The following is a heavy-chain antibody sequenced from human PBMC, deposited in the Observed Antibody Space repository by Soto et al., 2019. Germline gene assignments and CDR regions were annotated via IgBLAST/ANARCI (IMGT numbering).Heavy chain of an antibody. CDR1: GFTFSSYG. CDR2: IWYDGSNK. Sequence: QVQLVESGGGVVQPGRSLKLSCAASGFTFSSYGMHWVRQAPGKGLEWVAVIWYDGSNKYYADSVKGRFTISRDNSKNTLYLQMNSLRAEDTAVYYCASGVLRFLEWLPEDAFDIWGQGTMVTVSS. CDR3: ASGVLRFLEWLPEDAFDI. J-gene: IGHJ3*02. V-gene: IGHV3-33*01. D-gene: IGHD3-3*01.